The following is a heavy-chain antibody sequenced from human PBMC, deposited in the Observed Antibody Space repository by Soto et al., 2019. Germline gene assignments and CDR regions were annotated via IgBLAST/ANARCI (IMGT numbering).Heavy chain of an antibody. CDR2: ISFDGKTK. Sequence: QVQLVESGGGVVQPGRSLRLSCAASGFTFNNYAMHWVRQAPGKGLEWVAVISFDGKTKYYTDAVKGRFTISRDKSTNTLYLQMNSRSAEDTAVYYCAKERDLYFDSSSPFDYWGQGTLVTVSS. CDR1: GFTFNNYA. V-gene: IGHV3-30*18. CDR3: AKERDLYFDSSSPFDY. J-gene: IGHJ4*02. D-gene: IGHD3-22*01.